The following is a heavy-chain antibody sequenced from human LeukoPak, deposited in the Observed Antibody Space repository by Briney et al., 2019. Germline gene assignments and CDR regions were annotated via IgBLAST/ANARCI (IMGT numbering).Heavy chain of an antibody. CDR1: GYTFTSYG. D-gene: IGHD5-24*01. J-gene: IGHJ4*02. V-gene: IGHV1-18*01. Sequence: GASVKVSCKASGYTFTSYGISWVRQAPGQGLEWMGWISAYNGNTNYAQKLRGRVTMTTDTSTSTAYMELRSLRSDDTAVYYCARESPRDGYKNNDYWGQGTLVTVSS. CDR3: ARESPRDGYKNNDY. CDR2: ISAYNGNT.